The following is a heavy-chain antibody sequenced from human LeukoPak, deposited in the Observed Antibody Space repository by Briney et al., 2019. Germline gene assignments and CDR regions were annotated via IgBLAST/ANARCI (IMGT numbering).Heavy chain of an antibody. Sequence: GGSLRLSCAASGFTLSDSSVYWVRQASGKGLEWLGRIRSKANDYAISYAASVKGRFTVSRDDSKNMAYLQMSCLRTEDTAIYYCTRLGDYSEAGGYWGQGTLVTVSS. CDR2: IRSKANDYAI. CDR3: TRLGDYSEAGGY. V-gene: IGHV3-73*01. D-gene: IGHD4-11*01. CDR1: GFTLSDSS. J-gene: IGHJ4*02.